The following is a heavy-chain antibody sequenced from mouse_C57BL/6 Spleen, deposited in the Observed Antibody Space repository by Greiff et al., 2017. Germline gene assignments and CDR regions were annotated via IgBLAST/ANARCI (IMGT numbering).Heavy chain of an antibody. CDR3: GRVRLGAMDY. J-gene: IGHJ4*01. Sequence: EVQLVESGGGLVKPGGSLKLSCAASGFTFSSYAMSWVRQTPEKRLEWVATISDGGSYTYYPDNVKGRFTISRDNAKNNLYLQMSHLKSEDTAMYYCGRVRLGAMDYWGQGTSVTVSS. CDR1: GFTFSSYA. D-gene: IGHD4-1*01. CDR2: ISDGGSYT. V-gene: IGHV5-4*01.